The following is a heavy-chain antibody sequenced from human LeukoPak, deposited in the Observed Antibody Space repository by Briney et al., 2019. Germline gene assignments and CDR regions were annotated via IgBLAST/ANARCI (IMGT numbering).Heavy chain of an antibody. CDR1: GGSISSNGYY. J-gene: IGHJ5*02. CDR2: IYYSGIT. CDR3: ARAHIVVVVFWFNP. V-gene: IGHV4-39*07. D-gene: IGHD2-21*01. Sequence: SETLSLTCTVSGGSISSNGYYWGWIRQSPGEGLEWIGNIYYSGITYYNASLKSRVTISVDTSKNRFSLKLSSVTAADTAVYYCARAHIVVVVFWFNPWGQGTLVTVSS.